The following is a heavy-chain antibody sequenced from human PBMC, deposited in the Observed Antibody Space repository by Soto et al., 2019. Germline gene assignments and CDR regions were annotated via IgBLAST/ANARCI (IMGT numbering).Heavy chain of an antibody. V-gene: IGHV4-34*01. CDR2: IDHSGST. Sequence: SETLSLTCAVSGGSFSGYYWSWIRQPPGKGLEWIGEIDHSGSTSYNPSLRSRVTLSIDTAKNQFSLRLSSVTAPDTAVYYCSKLPCSGGSCYYWYFDLWGRGSSVTVSS. CDR3: SKLPCSGGSCYYWYFDL. J-gene: IGHJ2*01. D-gene: IGHD2-15*01. CDR1: GGSFSGYY.